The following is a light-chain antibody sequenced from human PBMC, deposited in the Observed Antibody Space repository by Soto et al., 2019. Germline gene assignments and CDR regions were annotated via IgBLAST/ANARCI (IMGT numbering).Light chain of an antibody. CDR2: WAS. J-gene: IGKJ1*01. CDR3: QQYYSTPWT. Sequence: DIVMTQSPDSLAVSLGERATINCKSSQSVLYSSNNKNYLAWYQQKPGQPPTLLIYWASTRESGVPDRFSGSGSGTDFTLTISSLQAEDVAVYCCQQYYSTPWTFGQGTTVEIK. V-gene: IGKV4-1*01. CDR1: QSVLYSSNNKNY.